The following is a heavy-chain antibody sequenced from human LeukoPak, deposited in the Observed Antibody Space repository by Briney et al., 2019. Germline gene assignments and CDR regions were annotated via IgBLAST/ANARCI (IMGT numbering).Heavy chain of an antibody. CDR3: VRGPATVAPFDT. J-gene: IGHJ5*02. CDR2: INHSGIT. D-gene: IGHD6-25*01. CDR1: GGSLSGYY. V-gene: IGHV4-34*01. Sequence: SETLSLTCAVYGGSLSGYYWSWIRQPPEKGLEGMGEINHSGITNYNPSLKSRVTVSIDTSQNQLSLRVASVTAADTAVYYCVRGPATVAPFDTWGQGTMVTVSS.